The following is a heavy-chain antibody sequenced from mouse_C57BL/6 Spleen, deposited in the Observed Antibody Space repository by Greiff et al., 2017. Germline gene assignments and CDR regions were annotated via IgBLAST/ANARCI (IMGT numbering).Heavy chain of an antibody. CDR3: ARRGYYGSSLYYFDY. V-gene: IGHV1-69*01. CDR2: IDPSDSYT. D-gene: IGHD1-1*01. CDR1: GYTLTSYW. Sequence: QVQLQQPGAELVMPGASVKLSCKASGYTLTSYWMHWVKQRPGQGLEWIGEIDPSDSYTNYNQKFKGKSTLTVDKSSSTAYMQLSSLTSEDSAVYYCARRGYYGSSLYYFDYWGQGTTLTVSS. J-gene: IGHJ2*01.